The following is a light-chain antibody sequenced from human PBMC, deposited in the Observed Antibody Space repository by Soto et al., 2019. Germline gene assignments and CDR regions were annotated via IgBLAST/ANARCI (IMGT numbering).Light chain of an antibody. J-gene: IGKJ4*01. CDR2: DAS. Sequence: EIVLTQSPATLSLSPGERATLSCRASQSVSSYLAWYQQKPGQAPRLLIDDASNRATGIPARFSGSGSGTDFTLTISSLEPEDVAVYYCQQRSNWPRLTFGGGTKVEIK. CDR3: QQRSNWPRLT. V-gene: IGKV3-11*01. CDR1: QSVSSY.